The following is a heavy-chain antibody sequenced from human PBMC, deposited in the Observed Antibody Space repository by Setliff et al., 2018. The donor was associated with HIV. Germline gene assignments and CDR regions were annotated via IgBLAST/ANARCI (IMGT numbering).Heavy chain of an antibody. CDR3: VRDPTRTTNLLTLWFFDY. D-gene: IGHD5-18*01. CDR1: DFSLYDFN. V-gene: IGHV3-21*01. Sequence: PGGSLRLSCEASDFSLYDFNMNWVRQAPGKGLEWVSSISSTTGYIFYATSVKGRFIISRDNAKNSLYLQMDSLRAEDTAVYYCVRDPTRTTNLLTLWFFDYWGQGSLVTV. CDR2: ISSTTGYI. J-gene: IGHJ4*02.